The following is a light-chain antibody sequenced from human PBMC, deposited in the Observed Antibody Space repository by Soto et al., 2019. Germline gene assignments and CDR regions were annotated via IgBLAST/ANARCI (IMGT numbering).Light chain of an antibody. J-gene: IGKJ4*01. Sequence: DIQVTQYPPTLSASVGDRVTITCRASQTISTWMAWYQQKPGKAPKIMIYDASSLESGVTSRFSGSGSGTDFILTIRSMQPEDFATYYCIKDYSFQLNCGGGT. CDR3: IKDYSFQLN. CDR1: QTISTW. V-gene: IGKV1-5*01. CDR2: DAS.